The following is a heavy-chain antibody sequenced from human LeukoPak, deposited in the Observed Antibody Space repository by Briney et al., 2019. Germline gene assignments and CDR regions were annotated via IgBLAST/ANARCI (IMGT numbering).Heavy chain of an antibody. CDR1: GASIRSGDYY. V-gene: IGHV4-30-4*01. CDR2: IYDSGST. D-gene: IGHD1-26*01. Sequence: PSQTLSLTCTVSGASIRSGDYYWSWIRQPPGKGLEWIGYIYDSGSTYYNPSLKSRITISVDTSKNQFSLRLNSVTAADTAVYYCARSRAFNSGAFDPWGQGSLVTVSS. J-gene: IGHJ5*02. CDR3: ARSRAFNSGAFDP.